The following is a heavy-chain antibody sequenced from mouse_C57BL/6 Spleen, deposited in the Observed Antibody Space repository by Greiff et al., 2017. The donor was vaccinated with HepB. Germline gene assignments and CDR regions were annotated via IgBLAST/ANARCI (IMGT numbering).Heavy chain of an antibody. CDR1: GFTFSDYG. J-gene: IGHJ1*03. CDR2: ISSGSSTI. CDR3: ARPGLWYFDV. Sequence: VQLKESGGGLVKPGGSLKLSCAASGFTFSDYGMHWVRQAPEKGLEWVAYISSGSSTIYYADTVKGRFTISRDNAKNTLFLQMTSLRSEDTAMYYCARPGLWYFDVWGTGTTVTVSS. V-gene: IGHV5-17*01.